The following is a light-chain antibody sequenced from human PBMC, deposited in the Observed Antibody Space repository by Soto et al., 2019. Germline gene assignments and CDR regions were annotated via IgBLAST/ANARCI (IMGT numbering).Light chain of an antibody. J-gene: IGLJ1*01. CDR2: AVA. CDR3: SSFTSTNTHV. V-gene: IGLV2-23*02. CDR1: SGDIGSYNR. Sequence: SALTQPASVSGSPGQSITIPCTGTSGDIGSYNRVSWYQQHTGKAPKLIIYAVADRPSGVSNRFSGSKSGNTASLTISGLQAGDEADYYCSSFTSTNTHVFGSGTKVTVL.